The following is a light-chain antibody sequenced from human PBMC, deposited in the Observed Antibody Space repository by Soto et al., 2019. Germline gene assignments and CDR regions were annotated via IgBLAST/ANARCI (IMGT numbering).Light chain of an antibody. CDR1: QSTTSSY. V-gene: IGKV3-20*01. J-gene: IGKJ1*01. CDR2: AAS. Sequence: ILLTHSPGTLSLSPWERVTLSWSSSQSTTSSYLTWYQQRSGQSPSLLIYAASKRPTDSPDRFSVSGSGADFLLSIRGLGLEDFALYFCQKFDVSLWRFGQGTRVDIK. CDR3: QKFDVSLWR.